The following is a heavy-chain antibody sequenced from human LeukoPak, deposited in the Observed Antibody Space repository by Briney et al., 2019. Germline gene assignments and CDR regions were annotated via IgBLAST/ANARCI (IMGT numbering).Heavy chain of an antibody. Sequence: SETLSLTCAVYGGSFSGYYWSWIRQPPGKGLEWIGEINHSGSTNYNPSLKSRVTISVDTSKNQFSLKLSSVTAADTAVYYCARHEYTMVRGVIGYWGQGTLVTVSS. V-gene: IGHV4-34*01. CDR1: GGSFSGYY. CDR2: INHSGST. J-gene: IGHJ4*02. CDR3: ARHEYTMVRGVIGY. D-gene: IGHD3-10*01.